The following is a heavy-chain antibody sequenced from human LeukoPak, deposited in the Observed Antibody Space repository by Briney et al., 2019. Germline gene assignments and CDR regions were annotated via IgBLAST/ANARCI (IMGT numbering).Heavy chain of an antibody. CDR3: ARESGDYDFWSGYYPQYFDY. J-gene: IGHJ4*02. Sequence: SETLSLTCTVSGGSISSSSYYWGWIRQPPGKGREWIGSIYYSGSTYYNPSLKSRVTISVDTSKNQFSLKLSSVTAADTAVYYCARESGDYDFWSGYYPQYFDYWGQGTLVTVSS. V-gene: IGHV4-39*02. CDR2: IYYSGST. D-gene: IGHD3-3*01. CDR1: GGSISSSSYY.